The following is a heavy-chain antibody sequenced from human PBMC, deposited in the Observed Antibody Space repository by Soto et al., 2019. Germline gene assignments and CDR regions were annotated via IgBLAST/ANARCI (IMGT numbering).Heavy chain of an antibody. V-gene: IGHV4-61*03. CDR1: CGSVSSGNFY. CDR3: ARTLIYGGRTFDY. D-gene: IGHD4-17*01. J-gene: IGHJ4*02. CDR2: VYYSGGT. Sequence: SETLSLTCTVSCGSVSSGNFYWSWIRQPPGKALEWIGYVYYSGGTIYNPSMKSRVTISVDTSKNHFSLKVTSVTAADTAVYYCARTLIYGGRTFDYWGQGITVTVSS.